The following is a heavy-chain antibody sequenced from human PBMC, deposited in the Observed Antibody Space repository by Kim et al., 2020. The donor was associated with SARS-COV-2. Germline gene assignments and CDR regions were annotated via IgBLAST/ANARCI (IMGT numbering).Heavy chain of an antibody. CDR3: ANQNDILTHYGLDV. V-gene: IGHV3-30*18. CDR2: ISYDGSKK. CDR1: GFTFSSYG. Sequence: GGSLRLSCTASGFTFSSYGMNWARQAPGKGLEWVAVISYDGSKKYYADSVKGRFTISRDNSKNTLYLQMNSLRAEDTAVYYCANQNDILTHYGLDVWGQGTTVTVSS. J-gene: IGHJ6*02. D-gene: IGHD3-9*01.